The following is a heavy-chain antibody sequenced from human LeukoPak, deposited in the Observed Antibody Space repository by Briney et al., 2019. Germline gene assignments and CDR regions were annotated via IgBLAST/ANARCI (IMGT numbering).Heavy chain of an antibody. CDR3: ARVLTGYYRDAFDI. CDR2: INTNTGNP. J-gene: IGHJ3*02. CDR1: GYTFTGYA. D-gene: IGHD3-9*01. V-gene: IGHV7-4-1*02. Sequence: ASVKVSCKASGYTFTGYAMNWVRQAPGQGLEWMGWINTNTGNPTYAQGFTGRFVFSLDTSVSTAYLQISSLKAEDTAVYYCARVLTGYYRDAFDIWGQGTMVTVSS.